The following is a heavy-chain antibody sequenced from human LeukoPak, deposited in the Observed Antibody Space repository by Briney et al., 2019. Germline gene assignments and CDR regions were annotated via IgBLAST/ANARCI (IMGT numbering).Heavy chain of an antibody. CDR1: GGTFSSYA. Sequence: SVKVSCKASGGTFSSYAISRVRQAPGQGLEWMGGIIPIFGTANYAQKFQGRVTITTDESTSTAYMELSSLRSEDTAVYYCARGDIVVVPAAIMSRAFDIWGQGTMVTVSS. D-gene: IGHD2-2*01. CDR3: ARGDIVVVPAAIMSRAFDI. J-gene: IGHJ3*02. CDR2: IIPIFGTA. V-gene: IGHV1-69*05.